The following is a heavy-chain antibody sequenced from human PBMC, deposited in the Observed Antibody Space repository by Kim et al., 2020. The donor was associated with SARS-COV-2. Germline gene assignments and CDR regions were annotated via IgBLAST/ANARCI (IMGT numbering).Heavy chain of an antibody. CDR1: GGSFSGYY. V-gene: IGHV4-34*01. Sequence: SETLSLTCAVYGGSFSGYYWSWIRQPPGKGLEWIGEINHSGSTNYNPSLKSRVTISVDTSKNQFSLKLSSVTAADTAVYYCARGGIAATRAIDYWSQGTLVTVSS. CDR3: ARGGIAATRAIDY. J-gene: IGHJ4*02. D-gene: IGHD2-15*01. CDR2: INHSGST.